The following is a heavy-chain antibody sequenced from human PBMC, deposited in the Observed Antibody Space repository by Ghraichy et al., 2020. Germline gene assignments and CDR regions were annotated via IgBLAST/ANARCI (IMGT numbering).Heavy chain of an antibody. V-gene: IGHV3-7*03. D-gene: IGHD5-18*01. CDR1: GFTFSRSL. J-gene: IGHJ4*02. CDR3: ASLNVDTTMSDDFDS. Sequence: GAPRLSCVASGFTFSRSLMTWVRQAPGKGLEWVAHVSPPGDETFYLGSVKGRFTISRDNARNSVNLLLNSLRAEDAAFYYCASLNVDTTMSDDFDSCGRGTLVTVSS. CDR2: VSPPGDET.